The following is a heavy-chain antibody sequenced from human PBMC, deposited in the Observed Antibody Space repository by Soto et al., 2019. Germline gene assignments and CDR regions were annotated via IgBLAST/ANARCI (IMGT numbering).Heavy chain of an antibody. CDR2: INAGNGNT. Sequence: ASVKVSCKASGYTFTSYAMHRVRQAPGQRLEWMGWINAGNGNTKYSQKFQGRVTITRDTSASTAYMELSSLRSEDTAVYYCARVFNPWYDFWSGYYKSYYYGMDVWGQGTTVTVSS. V-gene: IGHV1-3*01. CDR1: GYTFTSYA. D-gene: IGHD3-3*01. CDR3: ARVFNPWYDFWSGYYKSYYYGMDV. J-gene: IGHJ6*02.